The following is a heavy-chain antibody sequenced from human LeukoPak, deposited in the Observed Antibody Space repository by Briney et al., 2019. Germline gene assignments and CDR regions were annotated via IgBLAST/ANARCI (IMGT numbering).Heavy chain of an antibody. Sequence: PGGSLRLSCAASGFTFSSYEMNWVRQAPGKGLEWVSYISSSGSTIYYADSVKGRFTISRDNAKNSLYLQMNSLRAEDTAVYYCARARTYYYDSSGLGYWGQGTLVTVSS. V-gene: IGHV3-48*03. J-gene: IGHJ4*02. D-gene: IGHD3-22*01. CDR2: ISSSGSTI. CDR1: GFTFSSYE. CDR3: ARARTYYYDSSGLGY.